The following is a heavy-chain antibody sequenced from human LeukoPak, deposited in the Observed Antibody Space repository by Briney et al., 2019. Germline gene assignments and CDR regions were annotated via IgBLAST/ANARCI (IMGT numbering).Heavy chain of an antibody. CDR1: GFTFDDYA. CDR2: ISWDGGST. J-gene: IGHJ3*02. CDR3: AKDMDRGVINDAFDI. V-gene: IGHV3-43D*03. Sequence: GGSLRLSCAASGFTFDDYAMHWVRQAPGKGLEWVSLISWDGGSTYYADSVKGRFTISRDNSKNSLYLQMNSLRAEDMALYYCAKDMDRGVINDAFDIWGQGTMVTVSS. D-gene: IGHD3-10*01.